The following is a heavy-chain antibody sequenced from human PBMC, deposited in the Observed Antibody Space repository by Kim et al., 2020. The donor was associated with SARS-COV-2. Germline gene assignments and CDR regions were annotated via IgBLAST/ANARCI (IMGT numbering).Heavy chain of an antibody. J-gene: IGHJ6*03. V-gene: IGHV5-51*01. Sequence: YSPSLQGQVTISADKSISTAYLQGSSLNASDTAMYYCARLRGYYYYYMDVWGKGTTVTVSS. CDR3: ARLRGYYYYYMDV.